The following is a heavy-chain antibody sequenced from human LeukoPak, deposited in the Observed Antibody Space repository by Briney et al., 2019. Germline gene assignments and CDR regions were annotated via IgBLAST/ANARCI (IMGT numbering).Heavy chain of an antibody. D-gene: IGHD3-10*01. J-gene: IGHJ4*02. CDR1: GGSISSGGYS. V-gene: IGHV4-61*08. Sequence: PSETLSLTCAVSGGSISSGGYSWSWIRQPPGKGLEWIGYISYSGYTEYPPSLKSRVTISVDTSKNQFSLKLNSVTAADTAVYYCARGVFGAYFDYWGLGALVTVSS. CDR3: ARGVFGAYFDY. CDR2: ISYSGYT.